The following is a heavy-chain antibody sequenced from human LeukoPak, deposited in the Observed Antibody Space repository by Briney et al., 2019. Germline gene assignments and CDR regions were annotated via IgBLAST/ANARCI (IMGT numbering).Heavy chain of an antibody. Sequence: ASVKVSCKASGYTFTSYGISWVRQAPGQGLEWMGWISAYNGNTNYAQKLQGRVTMTTDTSTSTAYMELRSLRSEDTAVYYCARVPDYYDSSGYYMDVWGKGTTVTVSS. D-gene: IGHD3-22*01. CDR3: ARVPDYYDSSGYYMDV. CDR2: ISAYNGNT. CDR1: GYTFTSYG. J-gene: IGHJ6*03. V-gene: IGHV1-18*01.